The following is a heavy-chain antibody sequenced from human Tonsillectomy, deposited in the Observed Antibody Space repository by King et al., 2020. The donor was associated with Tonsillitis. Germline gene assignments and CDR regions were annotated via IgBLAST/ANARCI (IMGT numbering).Heavy chain of an antibody. V-gene: IGHV1-2*02. CDR1: GYTFTGYF. Sequence: EQLVQSGTEVKKPGASVKVSCKASGYTFTGYFIHWVRQAPGEGLEWMGWINPNNGGTNYVQKFRGRVTMTRDMSISTASMELSRLRSDDTAVYYCARGKYDSWSGYFGAYTWVDPWGQGTLVTVAA. CDR2: INPNNGGT. J-gene: IGHJ5*02. CDR3: ARGKYDSWSGYFGAYTWVDP. D-gene: IGHD3-9*01.